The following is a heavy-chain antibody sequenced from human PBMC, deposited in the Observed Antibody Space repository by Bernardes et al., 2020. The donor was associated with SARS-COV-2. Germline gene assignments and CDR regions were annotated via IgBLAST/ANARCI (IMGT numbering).Heavy chain of an antibody. CDR3: ARHTHYDFWSGYSKYYFDY. CDR1: GGSISSSSYY. D-gene: IGHD3-3*01. Sequence: SETLSLTCTVSGGSISSSSYYWGWIRQPPGKGLEWIGSIYYSGSTYYNPSLKSRVTISVDTSKNQFSLKLSSVTAADTAVYYCARHTHYDFWSGYSKYYFDYWGQGTLVTVSS. J-gene: IGHJ4*02. V-gene: IGHV4-39*01. CDR2: IYYSGST.